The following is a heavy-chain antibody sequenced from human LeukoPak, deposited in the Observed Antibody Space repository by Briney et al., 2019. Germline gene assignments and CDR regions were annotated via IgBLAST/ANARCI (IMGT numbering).Heavy chain of an antibody. J-gene: IGHJ4*02. CDR2: IKEDGSER. CDR3: ARGPVSPWLDVDY. CDR1: AFIFSGHW. V-gene: IGHV3-7*03. Sequence: GGSLRLSCEGSAFIFSGHWMNWVRQTPGKGLEWVASIKEDGSERQYVDSVKGRFSISRDNTKGSLFLQLNSLRAEDTAVYYCARGPVSPWLDVDYWGQGTLVTVSS. D-gene: IGHD6-19*01.